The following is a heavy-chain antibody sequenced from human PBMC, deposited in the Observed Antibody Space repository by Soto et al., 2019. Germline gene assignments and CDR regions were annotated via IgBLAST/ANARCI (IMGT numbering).Heavy chain of an antibody. CDR1: GFTFGDYA. V-gene: IGHV3-49*04. J-gene: IGHJ6*02. CDR3: SRDGDYYGLDV. Sequence: GGSLRLSCTASGFTFGDYAMSWVRQAPGKGLEWVGFIRSKAYGGTTEYAASVKGRFIISRDDSKSVAYLQMNSLQTEDTAIYYCSRDGDYYGLDVWGRGTTVTVSS. CDR2: IRSKAYGGTT. D-gene: IGHD3-3*01.